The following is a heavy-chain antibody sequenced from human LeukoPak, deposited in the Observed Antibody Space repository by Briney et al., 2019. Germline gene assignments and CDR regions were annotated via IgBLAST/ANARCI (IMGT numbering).Heavy chain of an antibody. CDR1: GFTFNSHW. Sequence: PGGSLRLSCAASGFTFNSHWMHWVRQAPGKGPEWVANIKKDGSHKYYVDSVRGRCTISRDNAKYSLYLQMNSLGAEVTAVYYCASEGNDLGAFDMWGQGTMVTASS. V-gene: IGHV3-7*01. CDR3: ASEGNDLGAFDM. CDR2: IKKDGSHK. J-gene: IGHJ3*02. D-gene: IGHD1-1*01.